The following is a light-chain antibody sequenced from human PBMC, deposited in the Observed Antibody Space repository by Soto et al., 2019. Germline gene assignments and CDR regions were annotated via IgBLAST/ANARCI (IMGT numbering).Light chain of an antibody. J-gene: IGKJ4*01. CDR2: AAS. CDR3: LQHNTYPLT. CDR1: QGIRNA. V-gene: IGKV1-17*01. Sequence: DIPMTQSPPSLSASVGDRVTITCRASQGIRNALGWYQQKPGKAPKRLIYAASSLQSGVPSRFSGSGFGTEFTLTISSLQPEDFATYYCLQHNTYPLTFGGGTKVEI.